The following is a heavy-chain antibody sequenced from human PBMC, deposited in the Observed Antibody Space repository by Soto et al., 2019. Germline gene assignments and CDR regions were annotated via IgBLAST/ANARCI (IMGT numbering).Heavy chain of an antibody. V-gene: IGHV1-18*01. CDR3: ARVVPGAEAWFGP. J-gene: IGHJ5*02. D-gene: IGHD2-2*01. CDR1: GYTFSNYG. CDR2: ISLYSDGT. Sequence: ASVKVSCKTSGYTFSNYGITWARQAPGQPLEWLGWISLYSDGTNYAQKFQGRVSMTTDTSTTTAYMELRSLRSDDTAVYYCARVVPGAEAWFGPWGQGTLVTVSS.